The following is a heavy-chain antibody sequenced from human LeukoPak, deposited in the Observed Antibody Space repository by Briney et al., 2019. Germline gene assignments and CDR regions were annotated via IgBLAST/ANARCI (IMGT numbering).Heavy chain of an antibody. Sequence: GGSLRLSCSASGFSFSDYVMHWVRQAPGRGLEYVSIISGNGHSTNYADSVRGRFTISRDNSKNTLYLQMSSLRADDTAVYYCVKGLSGTYSFDYWGQGTLVILSS. J-gene: IGHJ4*02. CDR3: VKGLSGTYSFDY. CDR2: ISGNGHST. V-gene: IGHV3-64D*09. D-gene: IGHD1-26*01. CDR1: GFSFSDYV.